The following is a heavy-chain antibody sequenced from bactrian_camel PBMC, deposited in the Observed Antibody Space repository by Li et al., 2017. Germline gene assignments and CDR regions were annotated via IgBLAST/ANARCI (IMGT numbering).Heavy chain of an antibody. V-gene: IGHV3S2*01. D-gene: IGHD1*01. Sequence: DVQLVESGGGLVQPGGSLRLSCTASGFTFSDWAMSWVRQAPGKGLEWVSSVYSHGSNTYYADSVKGRFTISQDNAKNTVFLQMNSLKPEDSGMYYCAADALTCPLENSDYEYSAWGQGTQVTVS. CDR1: GFTFSDWA. CDR2: VYSHGSNT. J-gene: IGHJ4*01. CDR3: AADALTCPLENSDYEYSA.